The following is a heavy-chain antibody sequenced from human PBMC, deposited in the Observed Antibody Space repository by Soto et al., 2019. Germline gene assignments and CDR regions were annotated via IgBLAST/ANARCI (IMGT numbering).Heavy chain of an antibody. CDR1: GYAFTTYG. CDR3: ARGRYGDY. D-gene: IGHD1-1*01. J-gene: IGHJ4*02. V-gene: IGHV1-18*01. CDR2: ISAHNGNT. Sequence: QVHLVQSGAEVKKPGASVKVSCKGSGYAFTTYGITWVRQAPGQGLEWMGWISAHNGNTNYAQKLQGRVTVTRDTATSRAYMELRSLRSDATAVHYCARGRYGDYWGQGALVTVSS.